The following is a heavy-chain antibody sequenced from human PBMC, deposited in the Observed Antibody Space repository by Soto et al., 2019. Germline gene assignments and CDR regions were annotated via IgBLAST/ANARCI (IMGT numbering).Heavy chain of an antibody. Sequence: GSLRLSCAASGFTFNNAWMSWVRQAPGKGLEWVGRIKSKTDGGTTDYSAPVKGRFTITRDDSKNTLYLQMNSLKTVDTAVYYCTTEAYCYILTGIHYYSYYMDVRGKGTTVTVSS. V-gene: IGHV3-15*01. CDR2: IKSKTDGGTT. J-gene: IGHJ6*03. D-gene: IGHD3-9*01. CDR1: GFTFNNAW. CDR3: TTEAYCYILTGIHYYSYYMDV.